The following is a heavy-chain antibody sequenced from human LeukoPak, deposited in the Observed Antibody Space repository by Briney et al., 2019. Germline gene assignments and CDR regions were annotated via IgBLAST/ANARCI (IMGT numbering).Heavy chain of an antibody. CDR2: IYHSGST. CDR1: GYSISSGYY. J-gene: IGHJ6*04. CDR3: ARAGAFFYYMDV. V-gene: IGHV4-38-2*01. Sequence: PSETLSLTCVVSGYSISSGYYWGWIRQPPGKGLERIGSIYHSGSTYYSPSLKSRLTISVDTSKNQFSLKLSSVTAADTAVYYCARAGAFFYYMDVWGKGTTVTVSS. D-gene: IGHD2/OR15-2a*01.